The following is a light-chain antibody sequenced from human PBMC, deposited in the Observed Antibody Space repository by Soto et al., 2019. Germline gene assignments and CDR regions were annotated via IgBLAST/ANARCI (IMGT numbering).Light chain of an antibody. CDR3: VAWDDSLNGYEV. J-gene: IGLJ2*01. CDR2: SNN. Sequence: QSVLTQPPSASGTPGQRVTISCSGSSSNIGSNTVNWYQQLPGTAPKLVIYSNNQRPSGVPDRFSGSKSGTSASLAFIGFQSEDEADYYCVAWDDSLNGYEVFGGGTKVTVL. CDR1: SSNIGSNT. V-gene: IGLV1-44*01.